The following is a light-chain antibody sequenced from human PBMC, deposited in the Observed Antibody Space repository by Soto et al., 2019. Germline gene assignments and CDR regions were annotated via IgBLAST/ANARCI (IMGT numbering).Light chain of an antibody. CDR1: SSNVEDNS. J-gene: IGLJ2*01. CDR2: NDY. Sequence: QSVLTQPPSASGAPGQRVTISCSGSSSNVEDNSVTWYQRLPGTAPRLLIFNDYQRPSGVPDRFSGSKSGTSASLAINGLQSEDDGDYYCTAWDDNVNAWLFGGGTKVTVL. CDR3: TAWDDNVNAWL. V-gene: IGLV1-44*01.